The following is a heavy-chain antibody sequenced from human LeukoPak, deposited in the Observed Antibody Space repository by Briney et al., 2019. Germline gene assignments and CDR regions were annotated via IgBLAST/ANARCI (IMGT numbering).Heavy chain of an antibody. D-gene: IGHD5-24*01. CDR1: GASISSYY. V-gene: IGHV4-4*08. J-gene: IGHJ4*02. Sequence: PSETLSLTCTVSGASISSYYWGWIRQPPGKGLEWIAFISNSVSTNYNPALKSRVTISLDTSRRQLSLRLSSVIDADTAVYYCVATERWLQWDYWGQGTLVTVSS. CDR3: VATERWLQWDY. CDR2: ISNSVST.